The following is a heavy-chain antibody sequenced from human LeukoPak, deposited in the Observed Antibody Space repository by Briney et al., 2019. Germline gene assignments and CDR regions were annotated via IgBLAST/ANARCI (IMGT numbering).Heavy chain of an antibody. CDR2: ISGSDGTT. V-gene: IGHV3-23*01. CDR1: GFTFSSYS. Sequence: GGSLRLTCAASGFTFSSYSMTWVRQAPGKGLEWVSTISGSDGTTDYIDAVRGQFTVSRDNSKNTLFLQMDSLRAEDTAVYYCAKGLTILRGVVYDFWGQGTLVTVSS. J-gene: IGHJ4*02. D-gene: IGHD3-10*01. CDR3: AKGLTILRGVVYDF.